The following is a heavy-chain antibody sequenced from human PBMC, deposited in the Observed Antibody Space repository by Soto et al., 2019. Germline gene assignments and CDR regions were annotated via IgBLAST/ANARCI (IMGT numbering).Heavy chain of an antibody. CDR1: GFTFSSYA. J-gene: IGHJ5*02. V-gene: IGHV3-23*01. Sequence: EVQLLESGGGLVQPGGSLRLSCAASGFTFSSYAMSWVRQAPGKGLEWVSSISGSDDSTYYVDSVKGRFTISRDNSKNTPELEMNRLGTQDTGGNYRGRDQSPYQMLIPNWFDPWGQGTLVTVSS. CDR3: GRDQSPYQMLIPNWFDP. D-gene: IGHD2-2*01. CDR2: ISGSDDST.